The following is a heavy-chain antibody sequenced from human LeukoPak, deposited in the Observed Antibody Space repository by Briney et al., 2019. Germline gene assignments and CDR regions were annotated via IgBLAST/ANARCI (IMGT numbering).Heavy chain of an antibody. CDR1: GFTFSSYG. D-gene: IGHD6-19*01. Sequence: GGSLRLSCAASGFTFSSYGMHWVRQAPGKGLEWVAFIRYDGSNKDYADSVKGRFTISRDNSKNTLYLQMNSLRPEDTAVYYCAKDPRRYSSGSFDYWGQGSLVTVSS. CDR2: IRYDGSNK. J-gene: IGHJ4*02. CDR3: AKDPRRYSSGSFDY. V-gene: IGHV3-30*02.